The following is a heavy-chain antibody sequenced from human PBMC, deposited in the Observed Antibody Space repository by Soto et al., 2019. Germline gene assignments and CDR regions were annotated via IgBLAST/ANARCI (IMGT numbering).Heavy chain of an antibody. D-gene: IGHD3-3*01. CDR3: ARSADGHYDFWSGYYRVGWCDP. CDR2: IYHSGST. Sequence: SETLSLTCAVSGGSISSGGYSWGWIRQPPGKGLEWIGYIYHSGSTYYNPSLKSRVTISVDRSKNQFSLKLSSVTAADTAVYYCARSADGHYDFWSGYYRVGWCDPWGQGTLVTVSS. J-gene: IGHJ5*02. CDR1: GGSISSGGYS. V-gene: IGHV4-30-2*01.